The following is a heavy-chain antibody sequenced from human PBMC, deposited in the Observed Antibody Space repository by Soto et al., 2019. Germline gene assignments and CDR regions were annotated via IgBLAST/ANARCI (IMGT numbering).Heavy chain of an antibody. V-gene: IGHV3-30-3*01. CDR2: ISYDGSNK. J-gene: IGHJ4*02. Sequence: QVQLVESGGGVVQPGRSLRLSCAASGFTFSSYAMHWVRQAPGKGLEWVAVISYDGSNKYYADSVKGRFTISRHNSKNTLYLQMNSLRAEDTAVYYCARVRFQWLFDYWSQGTLVTVSS. D-gene: IGHD5-12*01. CDR1: GFTFSSYA. CDR3: ARVRFQWLFDY.